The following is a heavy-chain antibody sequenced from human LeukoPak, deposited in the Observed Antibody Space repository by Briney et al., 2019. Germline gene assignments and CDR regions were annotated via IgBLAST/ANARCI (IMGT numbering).Heavy chain of an antibody. CDR1: GFTFSSYS. J-gene: IGHJ4*02. Sequence: GGSLRLSCAASGFTFSSYSMNWIRQAPGKGLEWVSSISSSSSYIYYADSVKGRFTISRDNSKNKLYLQMNSLRAEDTAVYYCAKESYYYDSSGYSYYFDYWGQGTLVTVSS. CDR3: AKESYYYDSSGYSYYFDY. CDR2: ISSSSSYI. D-gene: IGHD3-22*01. V-gene: IGHV3-21*04.